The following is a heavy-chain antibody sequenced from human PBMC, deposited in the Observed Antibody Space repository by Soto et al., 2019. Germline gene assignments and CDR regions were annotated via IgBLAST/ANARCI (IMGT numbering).Heavy chain of an antibody. CDR1: GFTFSSYG. J-gene: IGHJ6*02. V-gene: IGHV3-30*18. CDR3: AKSEGCADIRVYYGMDV. D-gene: IGHD2-15*01. Sequence: GASLRLSCAVSGFTFSSYGMHWVRQAPGKGLEWVAVISYDGSNKYYAGSVKGRFTISRDNSKNTLYLQMNSLRAEDTAVYYCAKSEGCADIRVYYGMDVWGQGTLVTVSS. CDR2: ISYDGSNK.